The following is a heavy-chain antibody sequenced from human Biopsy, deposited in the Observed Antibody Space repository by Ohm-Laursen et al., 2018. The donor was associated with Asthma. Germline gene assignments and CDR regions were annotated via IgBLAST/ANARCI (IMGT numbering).Heavy chain of an antibody. J-gene: IGHJ6*02. V-gene: IGHV3-30*18. D-gene: IGHD1-20*01. CDR2: ISYDGSDK. Sequence: LSLTCAASGFAFSNYGMYWVRQAPGKGLEWVAGISYDGSDKYYGDSVKGRFSITRDNSKNTLDLHLNSLRTEDTAVYYCAKHTLSLTDFYGMDVWGQGTTVTVSS. CDR3: AKHTLSLTDFYGMDV. CDR1: GFAFSNYG.